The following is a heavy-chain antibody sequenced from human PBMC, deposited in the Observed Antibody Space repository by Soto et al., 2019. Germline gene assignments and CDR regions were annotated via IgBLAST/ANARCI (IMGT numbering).Heavy chain of an antibody. Sequence: EVQLVESGGGLVQPGGSLRLSCAASGFTFSNHDMHWVRQVTGKGLEWVSGIDSAGDAKYPASVKGRFTISRENAKNSLHLQMNSLRAGDTAVYYCARGGIWGVSWNWFDTWGQGTLVTVSS. D-gene: IGHD3-10*01. CDR2: IDSAGDA. V-gene: IGHV3-13*01. CDR1: GFTFSNHD. CDR3: ARGGIWGVSWNWFDT. J-gene: IGHJ5*02.